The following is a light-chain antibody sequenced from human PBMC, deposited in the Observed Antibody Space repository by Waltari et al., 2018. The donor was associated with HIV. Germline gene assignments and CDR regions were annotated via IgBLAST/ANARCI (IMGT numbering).Light chain of an antibody. CDR1: QTVSNNY. J-gene: IGKJ2*03. CDR3: QQYVTTLYS. V-gene: IGKV3-20*01. Sequence: EIVLTQSPGPLALSPGGRATHSCRASQTVSNNYLAWYYQKPGQAPRLLIYGASTRATGIPDRFSGSGSGTAFTLTISRLEPEDFAVYYCQQYVTTLYSFGQGTKLELK. CDR2: GAS.